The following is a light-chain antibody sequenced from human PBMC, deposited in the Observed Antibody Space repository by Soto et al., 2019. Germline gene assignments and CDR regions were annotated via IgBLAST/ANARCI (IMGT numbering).Light chain of an antibody. Sequence: QSALTQPASVSGSPGQSITISCTGTSSDVGSYDYVSWYQQHPGKAPKLRIYDVSNRPSGVSTRFSGSKSANTASLTISGLQAENEADYYCSSYTSSNTLVFGGGTEPTVL. V-gene: IGLV2-14*01. J-gene: IGLJ2*01. CDR3: SSYTSSNTLV. CDR2: DVS. CDR1: SSDVGSYDY.